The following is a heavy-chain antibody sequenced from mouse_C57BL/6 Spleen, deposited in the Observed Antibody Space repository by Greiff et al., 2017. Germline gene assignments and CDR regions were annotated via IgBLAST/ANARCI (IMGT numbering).Heavy chain of an antibody. CDR1: GYTFPDYE. V-gene: IGHV1-15*01. Sequence: VKLVESGAELVRPGASVTLSCKASGYTFPDYEMHWVKQTPVHGLEWIGAIDPETGGTAYNQKFKGKAILTADKSSSTAYMELRSLTSEDSAVYYCTRDDGGSGPISYAMDYWGQGTSVTVSS. D-gene: IGHD1-1*01. CDR3: TRDDGGSGPISYAMDY. CDR2: IDPETGGT. J-gene: IGHJ4*01.